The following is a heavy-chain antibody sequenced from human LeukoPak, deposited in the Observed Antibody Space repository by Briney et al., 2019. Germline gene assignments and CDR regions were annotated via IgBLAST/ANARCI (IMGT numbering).Heavy chain of an antibody. Sequence: GGSLRLSCAASGFTFSDYWINWVRQAPGEGLVWVGNIKQDGSEKNYVDSVKGRFTISRDNAKKSVYLQLNSLRVEDTAVYYCARGNNGAFDYWGQGSLVTVSA. D-gene: IGHD4/OR15-4a*01. CDR3: ARGNNGAFDY. V-gene: IGHV3-7*01. CDR1: GFTFSDYW. CDR2: IKQDGSEK. J-gene: IGHJ4*02.